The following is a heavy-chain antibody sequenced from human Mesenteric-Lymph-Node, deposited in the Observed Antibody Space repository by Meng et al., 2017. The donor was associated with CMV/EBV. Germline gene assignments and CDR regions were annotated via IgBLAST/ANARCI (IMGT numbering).Heavy chain of an antibody. Sequence: SETLSLTCTVSGGSIIINDYYWAWIRHPPGKGLEWIGSIYYSGTTYYNPSLKGRITISVDTSKTPFSLKVTSVTAADTAVYYCAQDSKYTRYGTDYWGQGALVTVSS. D-gene: IGHD3-16*02. CDR1: GGSIIINDYY. CDR3: AQDSKYTRYGTDY. V-gene: IGHV4-39*07. CDR2: IYYSGTT. J-gene: IGHJ4*02.